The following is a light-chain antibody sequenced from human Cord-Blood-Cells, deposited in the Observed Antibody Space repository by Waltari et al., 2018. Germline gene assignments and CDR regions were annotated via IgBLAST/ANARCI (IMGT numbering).Light chain of an antibody. CDR3: QQSYSTPYS. J-gene: IGKJ2*03. Sequence: DIHMTPSPSSLSASVGDRVTLTCRASQSISSYLNWYQQQPGKAPKLLIYASSSLQRGVPSRFSGSGSGTDFTLTISSLQPEDFATYYCQQSYSTPYSFGQGTKLEIK. CDR2: ASS. V-gene: IGKV1-39*01. CDR1: QSISSY.